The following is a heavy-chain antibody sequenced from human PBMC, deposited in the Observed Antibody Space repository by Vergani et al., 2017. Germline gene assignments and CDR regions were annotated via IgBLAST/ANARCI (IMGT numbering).Heavy chain of an antibody. CDR3: ARGRRNSCSSTSCYRYWYFDL. D-gene: IGHD2-2*01. CDR2: ISSSSSTI. Sequence: EVQLVESGGGLVQPGGSLRLSCAASGFTFSSYSMNWVRQAPGKGLEWVSYISSSSSTIYYADSVKGRFTISRDNAKNSLYLQMNSLRAEDTAVYYCARGRRNSCSSTSCYRYWYFDLWGRGTLVTVSS. J-gene: IGHJ2*01. CDR1: GFTFSSYS. V-gene: IGHV3-48*01.